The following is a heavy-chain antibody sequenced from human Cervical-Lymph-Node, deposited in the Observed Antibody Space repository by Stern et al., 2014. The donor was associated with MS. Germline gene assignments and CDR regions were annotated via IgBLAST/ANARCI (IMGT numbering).Heavy chain of an antibody. CDR2: ISSSSSSI. V-gene: IGHV3-48*01. CDR3: ASGHCSGGTCYLFDY. CDR1: GFTFSSYT. Sequence: EVQLVESGGGLVQPGGSLRLSCAASGFTFSSYTMNWVRQAPGKGLEWVSYISSSSSSIYYADSVKGRFTISRDNAKNSLYLQMNSLRAEDTAVYYCASGHCSGGTCYLFDYWGQGTLGTVSS. J-gene: IGHJ4*02. D-gene: IGHD2-15*01.